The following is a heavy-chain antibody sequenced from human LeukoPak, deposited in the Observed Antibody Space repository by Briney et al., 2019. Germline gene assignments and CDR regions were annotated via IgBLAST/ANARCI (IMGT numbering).Heavy chain of an antibody. J-gene: IGHJ6*03. CDR3: ARGPRGYYGSGNPQPHGNYYYYYMDV. Sequence: PGGSLRLSCAASGFTVSSNYMSWVRQAPGKGLEWVAVIWYDGSNKYYADSVKGRFTISRDNSKNTLYLQMNSLRAEDTAVYYCARGPRGYYGSGNPQPHGNYYYYYMDVWGKGTTVTVSS. V-gene: IGHV3-33*08. CDR1: GFTVSSNY. D-gene: IGHD3-10*01. CDR2: IWYDGSNK.